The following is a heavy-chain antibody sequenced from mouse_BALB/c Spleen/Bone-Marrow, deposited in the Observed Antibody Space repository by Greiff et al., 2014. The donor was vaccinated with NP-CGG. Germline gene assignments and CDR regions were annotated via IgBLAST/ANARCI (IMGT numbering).Heavy chain of an antibody. CDR1: GYTFTSYW. J-gene: IGHJ1*01. CDR3: ARYYYGSSYEYFDV. Sequence: QVQLKESGAELARPGASVKLSCKASGYTFTSYWMQWVKQRPGQGLEWIGAIYPGDGDTRYTQKFKGKATLTADKSSSTAYMQLSSLASEDSAVYYCARYYYGSSYEYFDVWGAGTPVTVSS. V-gene: IGHV1-87*01. CDR2: IYPGDGDT. D-gene: IGHD1-1*01.